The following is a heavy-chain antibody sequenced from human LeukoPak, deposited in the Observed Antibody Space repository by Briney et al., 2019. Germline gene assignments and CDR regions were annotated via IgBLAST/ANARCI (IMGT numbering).Heavy chain of an antibody. Sequence: SETLSLTCTVSGGSISSSSYYWGWIRQPPGKGLEWIGYIYYSGSTNYNPSLKSRVTISVDTSKNQFSLKLSSVTAADTAVYYCARAISKTGGSKYNWFDPWGQGTLVTVSS. CDR2: IYYSGST. V-gene: IGHV4-61*05. D-gene: IGHD3-16*01. CDR1: GGSISSSSYY. CDR3: ARAISKTGGSKYNWFDP. J-gene: IGHJ5*02.